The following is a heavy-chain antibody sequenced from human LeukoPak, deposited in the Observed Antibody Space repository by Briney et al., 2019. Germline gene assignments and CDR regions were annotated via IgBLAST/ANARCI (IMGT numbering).Heavy chain of an antibody. CDR3: ARDGSGTYAYYYMDV. D-gene: IGHD2-2*03. Sequence: GGSLRLSCAASGFTFSDYYMNWIRQAPGKGLEWVSYISSSGSTIYYADSVKGRFTITRDNAKNSLYLQMNSLGAEDTAVYYCARDGSGTYAYYYMDVWGKGTTVTVSS. J-gene: IGHJ6*03. CDR2: ISSSGSTI. CDR1: GFTFSDYY. V-gene: IGHV3-11*04.